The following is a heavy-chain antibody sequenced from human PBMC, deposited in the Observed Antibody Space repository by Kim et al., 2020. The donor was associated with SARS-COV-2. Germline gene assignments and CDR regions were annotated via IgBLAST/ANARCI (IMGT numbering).Heavy chain of an antibody. J-gene: IGHJ4*02. CDR1: GFTFSDYA. V-gene: IGHV3-30*03. Sequence: GGSLRLSCEASGFTFSDYAMHWVRQAPGKGLEWVAFTSYDGNNKDYMDSVKGRFTISRDNSKNMLYLQMNSLRAEDTAVYYCATESFEYYANSGYSPFGYWGQGTLVTVSS. CDR2: TSYDGNNK. D-gene: IGHD3-22*01. CDR3: ATESFEYYANSGYSPFGY.